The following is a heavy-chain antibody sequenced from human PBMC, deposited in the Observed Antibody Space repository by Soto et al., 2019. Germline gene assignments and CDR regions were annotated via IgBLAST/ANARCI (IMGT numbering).Heavy chain of an antibody. V-gene: IGHV3-23*01. CDR1: GLTFSTYA. D-gene: IGHD7-27*01. CDR2: ISGSGDST. J-gene: IGHJ6*02. CDR3: AKVPKKVAVPGADV. Sequence: EVQLLESGGGLVQPGGSLKLSCAASGLTFSTYAMSWVRQAPGKGLEWVSAISGSGDSTYYADSGKGRFTISRANSKSTLHLQMNSLRAEDTAVYYCAKVPKKVAVPGADVWGQGTTVTVSS.